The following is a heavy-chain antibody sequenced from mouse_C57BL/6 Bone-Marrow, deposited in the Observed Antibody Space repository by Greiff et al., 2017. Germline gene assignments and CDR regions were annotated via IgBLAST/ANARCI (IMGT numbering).Heavy chain of an antibody. CDR2: IYPRSGNT. D-gene: IGHD1-1*01. V-gene: IGHV1-81*01. CDR3: ARGDYYGSSYWFAY. Sequence: LVESGAELARPGASVKLSCKASGYTFTSYGISWVKQRTGQGLEWIGEIYPRSGNTYYNEKFKGKATLTADKSSSTAYMELRSLTSEDSAVYFCARGDYYGSSYWFAYWGQGTLVTVSA. CDR1: GYTFTSYG. J-gene: IGHJ3*01.